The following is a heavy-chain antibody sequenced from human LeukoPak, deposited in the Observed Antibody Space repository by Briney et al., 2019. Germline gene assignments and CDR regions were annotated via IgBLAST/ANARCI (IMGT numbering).Heavy chain of an antibody. CDR1: GFTFDDYG. CDR3: ARDGVAAAGTNFDY. D-gene: IGHD6-13*01. Sequence: PGGFLRLSCAASGFTFDDYGMSWVRQAPGKGLEWVSGINWNGGSTGYADSVKGRFTISRDNAKNSLYLQMNSLRAEDTALYHCARDGVAAAGTNFDYWGQGTLVTASS. V-gene: IGHV3-20*01. J-gene: IGHJ4*02. CDR2: INWNGGST.